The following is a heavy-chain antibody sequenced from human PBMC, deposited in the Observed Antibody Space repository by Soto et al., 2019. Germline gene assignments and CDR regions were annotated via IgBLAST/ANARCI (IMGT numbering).Heavy chain of an antibody. CDR2: IYYSGST. J-gene: IGHJ4*02. CDR3: ARDSSGYYGGRFDY. V-gene: IGHV4-31*03. Sequence: SETLSLTCTVSGGSISSGGYYWSWIRQHPGKGLEWIGYIYYSGSTYYNPSLKSRVTISVDTSKNQFSLKLSSVTAADTAVYYCARDSSGYYGGRFDYWGQGTLVTVSS. D-gene: IGHD3-22*01. CDR1: GGSISSGGYY.